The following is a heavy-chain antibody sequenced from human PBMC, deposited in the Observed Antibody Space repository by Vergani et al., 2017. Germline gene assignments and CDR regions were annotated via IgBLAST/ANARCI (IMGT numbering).Heavy chain of an antibody. CDR1: GFTFSSYA. CDR3: AREVVSGWELLSYFQH. Sequence: QVQLVESGGGVVQPGRSLRLSCAASGFTFSSYAMHWVRQAPGKGLEWVAVISYDGSNKYYADSVKGRFTISRDNSKNTLYLQMNSLRAEDTAVYYCAREVVSGWELLSYFQHWGQGTLVTVSS. J-gene: IGHJ1*01. D-gene: IGHD1-26*01. V-gene: IGHV3-30-3*01. CDR2: ISYDGSNK.